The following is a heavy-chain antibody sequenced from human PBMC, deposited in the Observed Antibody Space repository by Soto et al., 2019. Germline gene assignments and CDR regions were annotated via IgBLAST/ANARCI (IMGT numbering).Heavy chain of an antibody. Sequence: EVQLLESGGGLIQPGGSLRLSCAASGFTFSSHAMSWVRQAPGKGLEWVSTVSGSGASTDYADSVKGRFTISRDDSKNTLYLQMNSLRAEDTAVYYCARGGGGAAFDYWGQGTLVTVSS. J-gene: IGHJ4*02. CDR1: GFTFSSHA. V-gene: IGHV3-23*01. D-gene: IGHD3-10*01. CDR2: VSGSGAST. CDR3: ARGGGGAAFDY.